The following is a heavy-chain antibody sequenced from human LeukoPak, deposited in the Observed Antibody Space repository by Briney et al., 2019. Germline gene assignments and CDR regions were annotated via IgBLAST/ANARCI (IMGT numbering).Heavy chain of an antibody. CDR2: MKAGNGDT. Sequence: ASVKVSCKASGYIFTRYVVHWVRQAPGQGPEWMGWMKAGNGDTKYSQNFQDRLTITRDTSARTVYMELSSLTSEDTALYYCARDDCGDTCYPGGYWGQGTLVTVSS. CDR1: GYIFTRYV. D-gene: IGHD2-21*01. J-gene: IGHJ4*02. CDR3: ARDDCGDTCYPGGY. V-gene: IGHV1-3*01.